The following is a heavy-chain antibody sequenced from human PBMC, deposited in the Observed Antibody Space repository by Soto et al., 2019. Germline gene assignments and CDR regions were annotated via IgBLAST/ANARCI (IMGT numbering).Heavy chain of an antibody. V-gene: IGHV3-33*01. J-gene: IGHJ6*02. D-gene: IGHD1-1*01. CDR1: GFTFSSSV. Sequence: GGSLRLSCAASGFTFSSSVMHWVRQAPGRGLEWVAVIWSDGSKKYYADSVTGRFAISRDNSINTLYLQMRSLSAEDTAVYYCARDVLWRGYHYYLVVLGQGTTVTV. CDR2: IWSDGSKK. CDR3: ARDVLWRGYHYYLVV.